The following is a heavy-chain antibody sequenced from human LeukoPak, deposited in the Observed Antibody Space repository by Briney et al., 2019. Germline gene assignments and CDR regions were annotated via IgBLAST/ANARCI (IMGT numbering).Heavy chain of an antibody. CDR2: IIPIFGTA. CDR1: GGTFSSYA. D-gene: IGHD4-17*01. Sequence: SVKVSCKASGGTFSSYAIGWVRQAPGQGLEWMGGIIPIFGTANYPQKFQGRVTITADESTSTAYMELSSLRSEDTAVYYCARGSTTEQENYYYYYGMDVWGKGTTVTVSS. V-gene: IGHV1-69*13. J-gene: IGHJ6*04. CDR3: ARGSTTEQENYYYYYGMDV.